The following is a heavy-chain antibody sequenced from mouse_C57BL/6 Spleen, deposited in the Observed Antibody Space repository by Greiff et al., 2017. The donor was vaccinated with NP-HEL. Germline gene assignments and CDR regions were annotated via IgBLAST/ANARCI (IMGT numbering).Heavy chain of an antibody. CDR1: GYAFSSYW. CDR2: IYPGDGDT. Sequence: QVQLQQSGAELVKPGASVKISCKASGYAFSSYWMNWVKQRPGKGLEWIGQIYPGDGDTNYNGKFKGKATLTADKSSSTAYMQLSSLTSEDSAVYFCARDYYYGSSYPAWFAYWGQGTLVTVSA. J-gene: IGHJ3*01. V-gene: IGHV1-80*01. D-gene: IGHD1-1*01. CDR3: ARDYYYGSSYPAWFAY.